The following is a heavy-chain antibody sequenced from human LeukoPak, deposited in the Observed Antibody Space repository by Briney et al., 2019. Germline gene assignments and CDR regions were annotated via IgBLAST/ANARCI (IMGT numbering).Heavy chain of an antibody. V-gene: IGHV4-34*01. CDR2: INHSGST. CDR3: ARMAVDIVATINYYYYGMDV. D-gene: IGHD5-12*01. CDR1: GGSFSGYY. J-gene: IGHJ6*02. Sequence: ASETLSLTCAVYGGSFSGYYWSWIRQPPGKGLEWIGEINHSGSTNYNPSLKSRVTISVDTSKSQFSLKLSSVTAADTAVYYCARMAVDIVATINYYYYGMDVWGQGTTVTVSS.